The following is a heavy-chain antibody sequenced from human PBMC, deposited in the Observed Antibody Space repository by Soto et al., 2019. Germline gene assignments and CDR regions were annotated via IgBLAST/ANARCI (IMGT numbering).Heavy chain of an antibody. V-gene: IGHV4-39*01. Sequence: SVTLSLTCTVSGGSISSSSYYWRWIRQPPGKGLEWIGSIYYSGSTYYNPSLKSRVTISVDTSKNQFSLKLSSVTAADTAVYYCARLVYDSSGYRPGRGQGPLVTVS. CDR3: ARLVYDSSGYRPG. D-gene: IGHD3-22*01. J-gene: IGHJ4*02. CDR2: IYYSGST. CDR1: GGSISSSSYY.